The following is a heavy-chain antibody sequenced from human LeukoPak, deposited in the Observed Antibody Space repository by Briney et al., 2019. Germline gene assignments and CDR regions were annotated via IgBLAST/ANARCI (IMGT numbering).Heavy chain of an antibody. CDR3: ARGADYYDSSGYYYYFDP. D-gene: IGHD3-22*01. CDR2: IYYSGST. Sequence: SETLSLTCTVSGGSISSSSYYWGWIRQPPGKGLEWIGSIYYSGSTYYNPSLKSRVTISVDTSKNQFSLKLSSVTAADTAVYYCARGADYYDSSGYYYYFDPWGQGTLVTVSS. J-gene: IGHJ5*02. CDR1: GGSISSSSYY. V-gene: IGHV4-39*07.